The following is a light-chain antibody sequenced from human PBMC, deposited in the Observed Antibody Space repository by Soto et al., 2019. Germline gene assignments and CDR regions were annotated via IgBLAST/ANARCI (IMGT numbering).Light chain of an antibody. CDR2: DAS. V-gene: IGKV3-15*01. Sequence: EIVMTQSPATLSVPPGERATLSCRASQSVNSNLAWYQQKPGQAPTLLIYDASTRATGIPARFSGSGSGTESPLTTSSLQSKDFAVYYCQHFENRPPETFGQGTRREIK. CDR1: QSVNSN. J-gene: IGKJ5*01. CDR3: QHFENRPPET.